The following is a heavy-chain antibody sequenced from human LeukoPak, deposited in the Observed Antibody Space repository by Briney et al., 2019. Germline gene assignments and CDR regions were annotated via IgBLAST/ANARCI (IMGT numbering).Heavy chain of an antibody. CDR2: INHSGST. CDR1: GGSFSGYY. CDR3: ARASEFGEFRTGYYYYMDV. V-gene: IGHV4-34*01. J-gene: IGHJ6*03. D-gene: IGHD3-10*01. Sequence: SETLSLTCAVYGGSFSGYYWSWIRQPPGKGLEWIGEINHSGSTNYNPSLKSRVTISVDTSKNQFSLKLSSVTAADTAVYYCARASEFGEFRTGYYYYMDVWGKGTTVTISS.